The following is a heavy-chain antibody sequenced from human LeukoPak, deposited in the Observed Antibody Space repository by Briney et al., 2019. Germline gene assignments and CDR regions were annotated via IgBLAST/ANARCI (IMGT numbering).Heavy chain of an antibody. CDR1: GGSVSGYY. CDR3: ARATDEVGSGSYYNDVYYYYYYMDV. Sequence: PSETLSLTCAVYGGSVSGYYWIWIRQPPGKGLEWIGEINHSGSTNYNPSLKSRVTISVDTSKNQFSLKLSSVTAADTAVYYCARATDEVGSGSYYNDVYYYYYYMDVWGKGTTVTVSS. J-gene: IGHJ6*03. D-gene: IGHD3-10*01. CDR2: INHSGST. V-gene: IGHV4-34*01.